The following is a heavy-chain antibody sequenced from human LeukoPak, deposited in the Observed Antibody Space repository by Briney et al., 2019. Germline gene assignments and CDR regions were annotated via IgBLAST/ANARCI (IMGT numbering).Heavy chain of an antibody. D-gene: IGHD2-21*02. J-gene: IGHJ4*02. Sequence: GASVKVSCKASGYTFTAYYMHWVRQAPGQGLEWMGWINLNSGGTNYAQKFQGRVTMTRDASISAAYLELSRLGSDDTAVYYCARVAGSDWFYFDFWGQGTLVTVPS. V-gene: IGHV1-2*02. CDR1: GYTFTAYY. CDR3: ARVAGSDWFYFDF. CDR2: INLNSGGT.